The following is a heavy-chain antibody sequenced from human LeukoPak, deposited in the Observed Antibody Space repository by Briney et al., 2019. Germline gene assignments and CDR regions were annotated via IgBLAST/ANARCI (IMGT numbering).Heavy chain of an antibody. J-gene: IGHJ5*02. Sequence: ASVKVSCKASGYTFTSNDINWVRQAAGQGLEWMGWMNPHSGNAGYAQKFQGRVTMTRDTSISTAYMELSSLTSDDTAVYYCARIPQRVPHNWFDPWGQGTLVIVSS. CDR3: ARIPQRVPHNWFDP. V-gene: IGHV1-8*01. D-gene: IGHD1-1*01. CDR1: GYTFTSND. CDR2: MNPHSGNA.